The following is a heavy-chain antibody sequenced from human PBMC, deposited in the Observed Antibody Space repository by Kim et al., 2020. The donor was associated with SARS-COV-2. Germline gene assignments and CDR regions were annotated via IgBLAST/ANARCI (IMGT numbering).Heavy chain of an antibody. J-gene: IGHJ2*01. D-gene: IGHD5-12*01. CDR3: ARDQRDGYNFWYFDL. CDR1: GGTFSSYA. V-gene: IGHV1-69*13. CDR2: IIPIFGTA. Sequence: SVKVSCKASGGTFSSYAISWVRQAPGQGLEWMGGIIPIFGTANYAQKFQGRVTITADESTSTAYMELSSLRSEDTAVYYCARDQRDGYNFWYFDLWGRGTLVTVSS.